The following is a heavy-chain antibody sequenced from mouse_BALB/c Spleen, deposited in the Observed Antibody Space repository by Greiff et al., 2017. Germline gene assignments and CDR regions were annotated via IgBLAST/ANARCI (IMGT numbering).Heavy chain of an antibody. V-gene: IGHV5-17*02. CDR2: ISSGSSTI. J-gene: IGHJ4*01. Sequence: EVHLVESGGGLVQPGGSRKLSCAASGFTFSSFGMHWVRQAPEKGLEWVAYISSGSSTIYYADTVKGRFTISRDNPKNTLFLQMTSLRSEDTAMYYCARAGAITTMEYWGQGTSVTVSS. CDR3: ARAGAITTMEY. D-gene: IGHD1-1*01. CDR1: GFTFSSFG.